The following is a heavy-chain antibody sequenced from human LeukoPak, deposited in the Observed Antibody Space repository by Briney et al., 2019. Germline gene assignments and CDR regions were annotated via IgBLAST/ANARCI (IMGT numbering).Heavy chain of an antibody. CDR2: IKQDGSDK. Sequence: GGSLRLSCAASGFTFSSYWMTWVRQAPGKGLEWVANIKQDGSDKYYVDSVKGRFSISRDNAKNSLYLQMNSLRAEDTAVYYCAKTTDRPPLWGQGTLVTVSS. CDR3: AKTTDRPPL. CDR1: GFTFSSYW. J-gene: IGHJ4*02. D-gene: IGHD4-11*01. V-gene: IGHV3-7*01.